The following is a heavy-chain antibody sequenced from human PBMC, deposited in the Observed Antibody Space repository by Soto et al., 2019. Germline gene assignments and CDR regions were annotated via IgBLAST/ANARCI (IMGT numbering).Heavy chain of an antibody. Sequence: QLQLQESGPGLVKPSETLSLTCTVSGDSISRNNYLWAWIRQPPGKGLDWIGSIHYSGTTYYNPSLKSRGTISVDTSKNQFSLNLSSVTAADTAVYYCGRGVKDSSGYLYAYYWGQGTLVTVSS. CDR2: IHYSGTT. CDR3: GRGVKDSSGYLYAYY. J-gene: IGHJ4*02. V-gene: IGHV4-39*01. CDR1: GDSISRNNYL. D-gene: IGHD3-22*01.